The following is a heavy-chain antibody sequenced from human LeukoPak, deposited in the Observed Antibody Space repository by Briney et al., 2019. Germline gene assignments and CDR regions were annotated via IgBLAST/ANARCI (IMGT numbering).Heavy chain of an antibody. CDR3: ARQAPYYDFWSGYENYFDS. J-gene: IGHJ4*02. V-gene: IGHV4-39*01. D-gene: IGHD3-3*01. CDR2: IYYSGST. CDR1: GGSISSSNYY. Sequence: PSETLSLTCTVSGGSISSSNYYWDWIRQPPGKGLEWIGNIYYSGSTYYNPSLKSRVTISVDTSKNQFSLKLSSVTAADTAVYYCARQAPYYDFWSGYENYFDSWGQGTLVTVSS.